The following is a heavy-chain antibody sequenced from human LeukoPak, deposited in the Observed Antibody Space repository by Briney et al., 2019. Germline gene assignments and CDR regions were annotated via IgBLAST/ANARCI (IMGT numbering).Heavy chain of an antibody. Sequence: GGSLRLSCAASGFTFSSYSMNWVRQAPGKGLEWVSSISSSSSYIYYADSVKGRFTISRDNAKNSLYLQMNSLRAEDTAVYYCARDVKGMYSSSEGDYWGQGTLVTVSS. V-gene: IGHV3-21*01. D-gene: IGHD6-6*01. CDR1: GFTFSSYS. CDR2: ISSSSSYI. CDR3: ARDVKGMYSSSEGDY. J-gene: IGHJ4*02.